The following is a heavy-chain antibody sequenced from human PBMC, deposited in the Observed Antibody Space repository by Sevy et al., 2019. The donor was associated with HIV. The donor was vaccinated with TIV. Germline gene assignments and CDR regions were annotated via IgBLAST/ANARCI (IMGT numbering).Heavy chain of an antibody. CDR2: ISYDGSNK. Sequence: GGSLRLSCAASGFSFSSYGMHWVRQAPGKGLEWVAVISYDGSNKYYADSVKGRFTISRDNFKNTLSLQMNSLRAEDTAVYYCAKSPDRYVVTGLDYWGQGTLVTVSS. V-gene: IGHV3-30*18. CDR3: AKSPDRYVVTGLDY. CDR1: GFSFSSYG. J-gene: IGHJ4*02. D-gene: IGHD3-16*01.